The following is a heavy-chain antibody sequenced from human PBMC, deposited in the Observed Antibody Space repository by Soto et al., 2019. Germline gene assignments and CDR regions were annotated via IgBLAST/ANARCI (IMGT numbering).Heavy chain of an antibody. J-gene: IGHJ4*02. D-gene: IGHD3-10*01. CDR3: ARLSGYFDY. CDR1: GYSISSGYF. CDR2: IYHSGGT. V-gene: IGHV4-38-2*01. Sequence: PSETLSLTCAVSGYSISSGYFWGWIRQPPGKGLEWIGSIYHSGGTYYNPSLKSRVTISVDTSRNQFSLNLSSVTAADTAVYYCARLSGYFDYWGQGTLVTVSS.